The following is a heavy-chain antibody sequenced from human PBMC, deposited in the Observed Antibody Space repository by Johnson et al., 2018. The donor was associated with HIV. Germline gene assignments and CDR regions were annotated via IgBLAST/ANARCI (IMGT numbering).Heavy chain of an antibody. CDR3: ARGYSGYDDAFDI. V-gene: IGHV3-7*04. CDR1: GFTFINYW. J-gene: IGHJ3*02. CDR2: IKQDGSEK. Sequence: VQLVESGGGLVQPGGSLRLSCAASGFTFINYWMHWVRQAPGKGLEWVANIKQDGSEKYYVDSVKGRFTISRDNAKNSLYLQMNSLRAEDTAVYYCARGYSGYDDAFDIWGQGTMVTVSS. D-gene: IGHD5-12*01.